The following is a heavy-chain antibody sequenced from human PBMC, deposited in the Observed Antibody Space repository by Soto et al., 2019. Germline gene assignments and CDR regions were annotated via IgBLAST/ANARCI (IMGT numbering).Heavy chain of an antibody. V-gene: IGHV4-59*08. Sequence: SETLSLTCTVSGGSISGYYWSWFRQPPGKGLEWIASVYYSGSTNYNPSLKSRVTISVDTSKTQFSLKLSSVTAADSAVYFCARHSNDDRKSFDNWGQESLVTVSS. CDR2: VYYSGST. D-gene: IGHD1-1*01. CDR1: GGSISGYY. J-gene: IGHJ4*02. CDR3: ARHSNDDRKSFDN.